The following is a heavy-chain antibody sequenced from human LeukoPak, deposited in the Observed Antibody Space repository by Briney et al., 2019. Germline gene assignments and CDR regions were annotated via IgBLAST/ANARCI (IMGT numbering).Heavy chain of an antibody. CDR2: LYHSGNT. CDR1: GYSISSDYY. J-gene: IGHJ4*02. D-gene: IGHD2-15*01. V-gene: IGHV4-38-2*02. Sequence: PSETLSLTCTVSGYSISSDYYWGWIRQPPGKGLEWIGSLYHSGNTYYNPSLKSRVTISLDTSKIQFSLRLSSVTAADTAVYYCAKAKQEGHCRGGSCLHFDHWGQGTLVTVSS. CDR3: AKAKQEGHCRGGSCLHFDH.